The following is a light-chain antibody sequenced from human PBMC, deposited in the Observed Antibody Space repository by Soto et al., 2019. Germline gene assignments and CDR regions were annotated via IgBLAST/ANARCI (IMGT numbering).Light chain of an antibody. Sequence: DIVMTQSPDSLAVSLGERATINCKSSQSILYSSNNKNYLAWYQQKSGQPPKLLIYWASTRESGVPDRFSGSGSGTEFTLTISSLQAEDVAFYYCQQYYSTPRTFGQGTKVEIK. CDR2: WAS. CDR3: QQYYSTPRT. J-gene: IGKJ1*01. V-gene: IGKV4-1*01. CDR1: QSILYSSNNKNY.